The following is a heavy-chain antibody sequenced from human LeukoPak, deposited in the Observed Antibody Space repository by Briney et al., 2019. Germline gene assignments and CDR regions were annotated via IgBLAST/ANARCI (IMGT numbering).Heavy chain of an antibody. CDR1: GFTFSSYS. V-gene: IGHV3-21*01. J-gene: IGHJ3*02. CDR2: ISSSSSYM. D-gene: IGHD4-23*01. CDR3: ARVTTTVVTSGAFDI. Sequence: GGSLRLSCAASGFTFSSYSMNWVRQAPGKGLEWVSSISSSSSYMYYADSVKGRFTISRDNAKNSLYLQMNSLRAEDTAVYYCARVTTTVVTSGAFDIWGQGTMVTVSS.